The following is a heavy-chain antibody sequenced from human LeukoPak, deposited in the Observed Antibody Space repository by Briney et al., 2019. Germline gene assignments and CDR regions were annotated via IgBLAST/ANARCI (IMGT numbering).Heavy chain of an antibody. CDR2: IYHSGST. CDR1: GGSISSSSYY. V-gene: IGHV4-39*07. Sequence: SETLSLTCTVSGGSISSSSYYWGWIRQPPGKGLEWIGSIYHSGSTYYNPSLKSRVTISVDTSKNQFSLKLSSVTAADTAVYYCARGREQQTLFYWGQGTLVTVSS. D-gene: IGHD6-13*01. J-gene: IGHJ4*02. CDR3: ARGREQQTLFY.